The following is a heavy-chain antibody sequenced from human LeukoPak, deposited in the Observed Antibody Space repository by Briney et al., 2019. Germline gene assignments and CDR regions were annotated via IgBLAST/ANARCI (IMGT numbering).Heavy chain of an antibody. CDR1: GGSISSSSYY. V-gene: IGHV4-39*07. CDR2: IYYSGST. D-gene: IGHD5-18*01. CDR3: ARGGYKYRNYYYMDV. J-gene: IGHJ6*03. Sequence: SETLSLTCTVSGGSISSSSYYWGWIRQPPGKGLEWIGSIYYSGSTYYNPSLKSRVTISVDTSKNQFSLELSSVTAADTAVYYCARGGYKYRNYYYMDVWGKGTTVTISS.